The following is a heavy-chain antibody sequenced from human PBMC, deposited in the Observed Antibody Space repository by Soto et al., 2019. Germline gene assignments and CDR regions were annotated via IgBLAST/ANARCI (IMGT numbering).Heavy chain of an antibody. CDR2: ISYDGSNK. CDR1: GFTFSSYG. V-gene: IGHV3-30*18. J-gene: IGHJ5*02. Sequence: GGSLRLSCAASGFTFSSYGMHWVRQAPGKGLEWVAVISYDGSNKYYADSVKGRFTISRDNSKNTLYLQMNSLRAEDTAVYYWAKAASLVVVAASRNWFDPWGQGTLVTVSS. CDR3: AKAASLVVVAASRNWFDP. D-gene: IGHD2-15*01.